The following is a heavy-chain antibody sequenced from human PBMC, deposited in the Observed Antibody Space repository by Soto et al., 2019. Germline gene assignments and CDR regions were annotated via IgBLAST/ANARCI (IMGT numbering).Heavy chain of an antibody. J-gene: IGHJ4*02. D-gene: IGHD2-8*02. CDR1: GYTFINYY. Sequence: QVQLVQSGAEVKKPGASVKVSCKASGYTFINYYIHWVRQAPGHGLEWMAIINPTGGSTNYAQNFQGRLTLTMDTSTSSVYMELSSLTSEDTAMYYCARHRAAGDVWGQGTLVTVSS. CDR3: ARHRAAGDV. V-gene: IGHV1-46*01. CDR2: INPTGGST.